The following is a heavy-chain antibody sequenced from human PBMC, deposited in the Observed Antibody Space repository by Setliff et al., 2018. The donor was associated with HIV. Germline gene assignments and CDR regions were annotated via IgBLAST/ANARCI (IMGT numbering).Heavy chain of an antibody. CDR1: GFTFSSYS. V-gene: IGHV3-48*01. D-gene: IGHD6-13*01. CDR3: ARALYRVKQQLVPHFFDY. J-gene: IGHJ4*02. CDR2: ISSSSNTI. Sequence: LRLSCAAPGFTFSSYSMNWVRQTPGKGLEWISYISSSSNTIYYADSVKGRFTISRDNAKNSLYLQMNSLRAEDTAMYYCARALYRVKQQLVPHFFDYWGQGTLVTVSS.